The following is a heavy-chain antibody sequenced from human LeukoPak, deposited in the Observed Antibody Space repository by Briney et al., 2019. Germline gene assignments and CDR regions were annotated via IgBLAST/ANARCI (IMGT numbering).Heavy chain of an antibody. CDR2: IYPGDSDT. CDR3: ARQVEDHGSGSYYY. J-gene: IGHJ4*02. D-gene: IGHD3-10*01. Sequence: PGEPLKISCKGSGYSFTSYWIGWVRQMPGKGLEWMGIIYPGDSDTRYSPTFQGQVTISADKSISTAYLQWSSLKASDTAMYYCARQVEDHGSGSYYYWGQGTLVTVSS. CDR1: GYSFTSYW. V-gene: IGHV5-51*01.